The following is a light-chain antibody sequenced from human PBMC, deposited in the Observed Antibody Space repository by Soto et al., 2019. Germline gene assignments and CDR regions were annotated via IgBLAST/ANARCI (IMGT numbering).Light chain of an antibody. V-gene: IGKV3-15*01. CDR3: QQYITWPLWT. J-gene: IGKJ1*01. CDR2: AAS. Sequence: ERVMTQSPVTLSVSPGERATLSCRAIQSVSRNLAWYQHKPGQDPRLLIYAASIRATGIPSRFSGSGAGTEFTLTIGSRQSEDFALYYCQQYITWPLWTCGQGTKV. CDR1: QSVSRN.